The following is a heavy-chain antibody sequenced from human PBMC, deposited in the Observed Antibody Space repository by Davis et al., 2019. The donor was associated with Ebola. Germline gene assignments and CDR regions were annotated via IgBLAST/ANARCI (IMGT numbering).Heavy chain of an antibody. CDR2: IWYDGSNK. J-gene: IGHJ4*02. CDR1: GFTFSSYG. D-gene: IGHD6-6*01. Sequence: GGSLRLSCAASGFTFSSYGMHWVRQAPGKGLEWVAVIWYDGSNKYYADSVKGRFTISRDNSKNTLYLQMNSLRAEDTAVYYCAKGGDSSSPDDYWGQGTLVTVSS. CDR3: AKGGDSSSPDDY. V-gene: IGHV3-33*06.